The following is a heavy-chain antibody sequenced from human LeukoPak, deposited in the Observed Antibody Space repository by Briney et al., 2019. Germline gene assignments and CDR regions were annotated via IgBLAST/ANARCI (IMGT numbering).Heavy chain of an antibody. Sequence: SQTLSLTCAISGDSLSSNSATWNWIRQSPSRGLEWLGRTYYRSNWFNDYALSVKSRITFIPDTSKNQFSLQLNSVTPEDTAVYYCARFGVSDYCFDYWGQGTLVTVSS. CDR3: ARFGVSDYCFDY. V-gene: IGHV6-1*01. J-gene: IGHJ4*02. CDR1: GDSLSSNSAT. D-gene: IGHD2-8*01. CDR2: TYYRSNWFN.